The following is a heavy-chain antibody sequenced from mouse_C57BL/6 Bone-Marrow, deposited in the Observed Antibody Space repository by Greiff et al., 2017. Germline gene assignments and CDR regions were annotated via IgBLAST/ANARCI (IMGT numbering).Heavy chain of an antibody. D-gene: IGHD1-1*01. CDR2: INPSNGGT. J-gene: IGHJ3*01. CDR1: GYTFTSYW. V-gene: IGHV1-53*01. CDR3: ARRGLNYGSPCAY. Sequence: VQLQQPGTELVKPGASVKLSCKASGYTFTSYWMHWVKQRPGQGLEWIGNINPSNGGTNYNEQFKSKATLTVDKSSSTAYMQLSSLKSEDSAVYYSARRGLNYGSPCAYWGQGTLVTVSA.